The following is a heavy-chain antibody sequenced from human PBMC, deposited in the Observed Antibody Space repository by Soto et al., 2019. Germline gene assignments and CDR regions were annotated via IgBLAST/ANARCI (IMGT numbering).Heavy chain of an antibody. CDR3: ARGADYTNSNFDY. CDR2: ISSSGDT. V-gene: IGHV3-21*01. CDR1: GFAFSSYS. J-gene: IGHJ4*02. D-gene: IGHD4-4*01. Sequence: EIQLVESGGGLVKPGGSLRLSCAVSGFAFSSYSVNWVRQAPGKGLEWISSISSSGDTYYTDSLKGRLAISRDNAKKSLYLQMTSLRVVNTAVYYCARGADYTNSNFDYWGQGTLVTVAS.